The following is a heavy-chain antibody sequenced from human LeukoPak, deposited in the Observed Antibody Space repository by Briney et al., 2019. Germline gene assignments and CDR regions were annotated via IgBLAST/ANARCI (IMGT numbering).Heavy chain of an antibody. CDR1: GFTFSNAW. D-gene: IGHD3-3*01. CDR3: TTDDSGYYRDDAFDI. V-gene: IGHV3-15*01. J-gene: IGHJ3*02. Sequence: GGSLRLSCAASGFTFSNAWMSWVRQAPGKGLEWVGRIKSKTDGGTTDYAAPVKGRFTISRDDSKNTLYLQMNSLKTEDTAVYYCTTDDSGYYRDDAFDIWGQGTMVTVSS. CDR2: IKSKTDGGTT.